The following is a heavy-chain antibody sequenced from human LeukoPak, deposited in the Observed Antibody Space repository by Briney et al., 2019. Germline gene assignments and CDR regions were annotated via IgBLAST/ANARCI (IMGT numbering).Heavy chain of an antibody. CDR1: GFTFSSYA. V-gene: IGHV3-30*01. Sequence: GRSLRLSCAASGFTFSSYAMHWVRQAPGKGLEWVAVISYDGSNKYYADSVKGRFTISRDNSKNTLYLQMNSLRAEDTAVYYCARDQYYYDSSGNYMIRFRFPDYWGQGTLVTVSS. D-gene: IGHD3-22*01. J-gene: IGHJ4*02. CDR2: ISYDGSNK. CDR3: ARDQYYYDSSGNYMIRFRFPDY.